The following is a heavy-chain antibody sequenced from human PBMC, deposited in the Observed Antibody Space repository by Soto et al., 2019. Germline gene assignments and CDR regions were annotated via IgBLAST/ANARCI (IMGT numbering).Heavy chain of an antibody. CDR1: GFTFSSYG. Sequence: PGGSLRLSCAASGFTFSSYGMHWVRQAPGKGLEWVAVISYDGSNKYYADSVKGRFTISRDNSKNTLYLQMNSLRAEDTAVYYCATDLHLRWYGMDVWGQGTTVTVSS. CDR2: ISYDGSNK. J-gene: IGHJ6*02. CDR3: ATDLHLRWYGMDV. D-gene: IGHD4-17*01. V-gene: IGHV3-30*03.